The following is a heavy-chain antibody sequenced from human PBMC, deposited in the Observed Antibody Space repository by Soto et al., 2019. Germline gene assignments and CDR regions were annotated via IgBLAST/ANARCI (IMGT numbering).Heavy chain of an antibody. V-gene: IGHV3-23*01. CDR3: AKGGGLYDILPHSFDY. J-gene: IGHJ4*02. D-gene: IGHD3-9*01. Sequence: EVQLLESGGGLVQPGGSLRLSCAASGFTFSSYAMSWVRQAPGKGLEWVSAISGSGGSTYYADSVKGRFTISRDNSKNTLYLQMNSLRAEDTAVYYCAKGGGLYDILPHSFDYWGQGTLVTVSS. CDR1: GFTFSSYA. CDR2: ISGSGGST.